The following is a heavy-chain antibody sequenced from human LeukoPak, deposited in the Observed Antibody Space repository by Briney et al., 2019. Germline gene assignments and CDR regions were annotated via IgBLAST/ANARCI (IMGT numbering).Heavy chain of an antibody. J-gene: IGHJ3*02. CDR2: VYDNGDT. CDR1: GASISGYL. D-gene: IGHD3-9*01. Sequence: SETLSLTCTVSGASISGYLWTWIRQPPGKGLEWIGYVYDNGDTNYHPSFTGRVSISVDVSKNQFSLKLSSVTAADTAVYYCASVLRYFDWLLTKGAFDIWGQGTMVTVSS. CDR3: ASVLRYFDWLLTKGAFDI. V-gene: IGHV4-59*12.